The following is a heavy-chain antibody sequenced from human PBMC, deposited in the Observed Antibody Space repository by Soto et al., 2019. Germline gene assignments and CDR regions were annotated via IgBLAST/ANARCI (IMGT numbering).Heavy chain of an antibody. V-gene: IGHV3-7*01. CDR3: ARDGFLEWLHDFYY. Sequence: EVQLVESGGGLVQPGGSLRLSCAASGFTFSSYWMSWVRQAPGKGLEWVANIKQDGSEKYYVDSVKGRFTISRDNDKNSLYLQMNSLRAEDTAVYYCARDGFLEWLHDFYYWGQGALVTVSS. J-gene: IGHJ4*02. D-gene: IGHD3-3*01. CDR1: GFTFSSYW. CDR2: IKQDGSEK.